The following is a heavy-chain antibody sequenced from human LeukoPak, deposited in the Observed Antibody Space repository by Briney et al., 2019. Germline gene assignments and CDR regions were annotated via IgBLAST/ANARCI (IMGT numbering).Heavy chain of an antibody. CDR2: IYSGGST. CDR3: ARGTAAAAWFDP. J-gene: IGHJ5*02. V-gene: IGHV3-66*01. D-gene: IGHD6-13*01. Sequence: GGSLRLSCAASGFTVGSNYMSWVRQAPGKGLEWVSVIYSGGSTYYADSVKGRFTISRDNSKNTLYLQMNSLRAEDTAVYYCARGTAAAAWFDPWGQGTLVTVSS. CDR1: GFTVGSNY.